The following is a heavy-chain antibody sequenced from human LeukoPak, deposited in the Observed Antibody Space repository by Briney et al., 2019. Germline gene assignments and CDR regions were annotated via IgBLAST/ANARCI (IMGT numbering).Heavy chain of an antibody. Sequence: KPSETLSLTCAVYGGSFSGYYWSWIRQPPGKGPEWIGEINHSGSTNYNPSLKSRVTISVDTSKNQFSLKLSSVTAADTAVYYCARGGVGATNRAFDIWGQGTMVTVSS. D-gene: IGHD1-26*01. CDR1: GGSFSGYY. CDR2: INHSGST. V-gene: IGHV4-34*01. CDR3: ARGGVGATNRAFDI. J-gene: IGHJ3*02.